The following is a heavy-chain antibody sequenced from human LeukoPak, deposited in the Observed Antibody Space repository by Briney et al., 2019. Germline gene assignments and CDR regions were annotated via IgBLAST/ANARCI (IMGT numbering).Heavy chain of an antibody. CDR3: VRRHDY. CDR1: GFDVSDNF. V-gene: IGHV3-53*01. Sequence: GGSLRLSCVASGFDVSDNFMIWVRQAPGRGLEWISIIYACGGAYHAEFVKGRFTAFRDTSKNAIFLQMNNLRVGDTAIYYCVRRHDYWGQGTLVTVSS. CDR2: IYACGGA. J-gene: IGHJ4*02.